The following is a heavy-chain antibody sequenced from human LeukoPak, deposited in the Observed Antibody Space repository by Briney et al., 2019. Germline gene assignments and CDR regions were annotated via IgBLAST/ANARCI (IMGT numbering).Heavy chain of an antibody. Sequence: NPSETLSLTCTVSGYSISSGYYWGWIRQPPGKGLEWIGSIYHSGSTYYNPSLKSRVTISVDTSKNQFSQKLSSVTAADTAVYYCARGYDLRRFDPWGQGTLVTVSS. CDR2: IYHSGST. V-gene: IGHV4-38-2*02. CDR1: GYSISSGYY. J-gene: IGHJ5*02. D-gene: IGHD1-1*01. CDR3: ARGYDLRRFDP.